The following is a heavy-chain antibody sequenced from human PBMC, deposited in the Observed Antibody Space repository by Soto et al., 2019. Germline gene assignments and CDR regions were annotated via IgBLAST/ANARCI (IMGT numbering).Heavy chain of an antibody. D-gene: IGHD6-19*01. J-gene: IGHJ4*02. V-gene: IGHV1-69*08. CDR3: ARDAFQYSSGWYPLYGY. Sequence: QVQLVQSGAEVKKPGSSVKVSCTASGGTFSSYTISWVRQAPGQGLEWMGRIIPILGIANYAQKFQGRVTITADKSTSTAYMELSSLRSEDTAVYYCARDAFQYSSGWYPLYGYWGQGTLVTVSS. CDR2: IIPILGIA. CDR1: GGTFSSYT.